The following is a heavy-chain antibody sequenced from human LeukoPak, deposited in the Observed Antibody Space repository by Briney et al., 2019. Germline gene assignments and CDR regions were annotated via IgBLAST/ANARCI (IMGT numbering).Heavy chain of an antibody. Sequence: SETLSLTCTASGGSVSSSSYYWGWIRQPPGKGLEWIGSIYYSGSTYSNPSLKSRVTISVDTSKNQFSLKLISVTSADTAVYFCARRYDYLGGFDYWGQGTLVTVSS. V-gene: IGHV4-39*01. D-gene: IGHD3-16*01. CDR2: IYYSGST. CDR3: ARRYDYLGGFDY. CDR1: GGSVSSSSYY. J-gene: IGHJ4*02.